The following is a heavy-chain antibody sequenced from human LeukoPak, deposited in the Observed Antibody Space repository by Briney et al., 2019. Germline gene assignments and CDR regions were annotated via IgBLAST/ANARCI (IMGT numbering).Heavy chain of an antibody. J-gene: IGHJ6*02. V-gene: IGHV3-7*01. CDR3: ARGGATWGSYYYYYYGMDV. CDR2: IKQDGSEK. D-gene: IGHD3-16*01. Sequence: PGGSLRLSCAASGFTFSSYWMSWVRQAPGEGLEWVANIKQDGSEKYYVDSVKGRFTISRDNAKNSLYLQMNSLRAEDTAVYYCARGGATWGSYYYYYYGMDVWGQGTTVTVSS. CDR1: GFTFSSYW.